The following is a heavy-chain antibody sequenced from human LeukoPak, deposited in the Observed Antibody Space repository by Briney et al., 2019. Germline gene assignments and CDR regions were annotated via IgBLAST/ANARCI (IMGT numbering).Heavy chain of an antibody. J-gene: IGHJ4*02. V-gene: IGHV4-59*01. CDR2: IYYSGST. Sequence: SETLSLTCTVSGGSISSYYWSWIRQPPGKGLEWIGNIYYSGSTNYNPSLKSRVTISVDTSKNQFSLKLDSVTAADTAVYYCVRDRWGTVVTPTGQFDYWGQGTLVTVSS. CDR1: GGSISSYY. CDR3: VRDRWGTVVTPTGQFDY. D-gene: IGHD4-23*01.